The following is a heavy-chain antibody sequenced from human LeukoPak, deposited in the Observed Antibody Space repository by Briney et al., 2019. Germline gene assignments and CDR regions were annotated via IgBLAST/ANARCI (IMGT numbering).Heavy chain of an antibody. D-gene: IGHD2-2*01. Sequence: ASVKVSCKASGYTFSSYAMHWVRQAPGQRLEWMGWISTGNGNTKYSQKFQGRVAITRDTSASTAYMELSSLRSEDTAVYYCASTQGVVPAAMPLDYWGQGTLVTVSS. CDR2: ISTGNGNT. CDR3: ASTQGVVPAAMPLDY. CDR1: GYTFSSYA. V-gene: IGHV1-3*04. J-gene: IGHJ4*02.